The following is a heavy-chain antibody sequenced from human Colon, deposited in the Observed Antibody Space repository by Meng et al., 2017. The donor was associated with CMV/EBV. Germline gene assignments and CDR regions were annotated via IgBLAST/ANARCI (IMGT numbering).Heavy chain of an antibody. Sequence: GESLKISCAASGFTVSNNHVAWVRQAPGKGLEWVSLIYGDGITYYTDSIRGRLTISRDSSTNTVYLQVNNLRADDTAVYYCAKEYVHDHWGQGTQVTVSS. CDR3: AKEYVHDH. CDR1: GFTVSNNH. CDR2: IYGDGIT. V-gene: IGHV3-53*01. J-gene: IGHJ4*02. D-gene: IGHD3-10*02.